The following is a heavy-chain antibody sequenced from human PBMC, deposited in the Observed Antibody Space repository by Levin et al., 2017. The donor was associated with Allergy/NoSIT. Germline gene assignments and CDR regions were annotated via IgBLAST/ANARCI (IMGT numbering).Heavy chain of an antibody. V-gene: IGHV3-30-3*01. CDR3: ARAGGIAAAGDFDY. J-gene: IGHJ4*02. D-gene: IGHD6-13*01. CDR2: ISYDGSNK. Sequence: PGGSLRLSCAASGFTFSSYAMHWVRQAPGKGLEWVAVISYDGSNKYYADSVKGRFTISRDNSKNTLYLQMNSLRAEDTAVYYCARAGGIAAAGDFDYWGQGTLVTVSS. CDR1: GFTFSSYA.